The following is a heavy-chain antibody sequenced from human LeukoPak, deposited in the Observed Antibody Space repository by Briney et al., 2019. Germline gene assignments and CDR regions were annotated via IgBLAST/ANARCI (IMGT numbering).Heavy chain of an antibody. CDR3: AREPLRGGWLDP. CDR1: GFIFNTYS. D-gene: IGHD1-14*01. CDR2: ISGNSDYI. V-gene: IGHV3-21*06. J-gene: IGHJ5*02. Sequence: GGSLRLSCAASGFIFNTYSMNWVRQAPGKGLEWVSSISGNSDYIFYADSVKGRFTISRDNDKNLVSLQMNSLRADDTAVYYCAREPLRGGWLDPWGQGAQVTVSS.